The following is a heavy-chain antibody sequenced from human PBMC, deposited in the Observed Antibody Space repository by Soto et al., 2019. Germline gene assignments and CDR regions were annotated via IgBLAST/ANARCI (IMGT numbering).Heavy chain of an antibody. CDR2: IYHTGST. J-gene: IGHJ5*02. V-gene: IGHV4-38-2*01. Sequence: SETLSLTCAVSGYSISSGYYWGWIRQPPGKGLEWIANIYHTGSTYYNPSLKSRVTISVDTSRNQFSLKLNSVTAADTAVYYCARAAKRGGVTDNWFDPWGRGTLVTVS. CDR3: ARAAKRGGVTDNWFDP. D-gene: IGHD3-16*01. CDR1: GYSISSGYY.